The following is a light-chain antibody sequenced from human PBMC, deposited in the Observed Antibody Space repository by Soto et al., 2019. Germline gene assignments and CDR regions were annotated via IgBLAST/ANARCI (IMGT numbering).Light chain of an antibody. CDR3: QQYNSYLLT. Sequence: DIQMTQSTSSLSASVGDRVTITCRASQTISRALNWYQQKPGKAPKLLIYAASYLQTGVPSRFSGSGSGTEFTLTISSLQPDDFATYYCQQYNSYLLTFGGGTKVDIK. CDR2: AAS. V-gene: IGKV1-39*01. J-gene: IGKJ4*01. CDR1: QTISRA.